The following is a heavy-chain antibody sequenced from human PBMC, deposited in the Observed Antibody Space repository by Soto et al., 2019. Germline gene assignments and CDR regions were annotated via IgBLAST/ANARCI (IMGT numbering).Heavy chain of an antibody. CDR2: ISYDGSKK. V-gene: IGHV3-30*18. Sequence: QVQLVEAGGGVVQPGRSLTLSCAASEFTFSSYGIHWVRQAPGKGLEWVAVISYDGSKKQYADSVKGRFTISRDNYKNTLHLQMNSLRAEDTAVYYCAKDTYYHDTPGYYVFDYWGQGTLVTVSS. D-gene: IGHD3-22*01. CDR1: EFTFSSYG. CDR3: AKDTYYHDTPGYYVFDY. J-gene: IGHJ4*02.